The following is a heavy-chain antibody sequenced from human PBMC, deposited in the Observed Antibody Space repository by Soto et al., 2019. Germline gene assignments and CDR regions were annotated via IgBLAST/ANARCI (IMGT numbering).Heavy chain of an antibody. CDR1: GFTFSSYG. V-gene: IGHV3-30*18. J-gene: IGHJ4*02. CDR2: ISYDGSNK. Sequence: GGSLRPSCAASGFTFSSYGMHWVRQAPGKGLEWVAVISYDGSNKYYADSVKGRFTISRDNSKNTLYLQMNSLRAEDTAVYYCAKDSGYSGSTMGYWGQGTLVTVSS. CDR3: AKDSGYSGSTMGY. D-gene: IGHD5-12*01.